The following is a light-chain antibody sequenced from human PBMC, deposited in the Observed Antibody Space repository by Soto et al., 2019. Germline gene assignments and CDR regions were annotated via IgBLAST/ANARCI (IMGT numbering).Light chain of an antibody. CDR2: KAS. CDR3: QQYNTYPLT. V-gene: IGKV1-5*03. CDR1: QSISAW. Sequence: DIPMTQSPSTLSASVGDRVTITCRASQSISAWLAWYQQKPGNAPNLLIYKASSLESGVPSRFSGSGSRTEFTLTISSLQPDDFATYYCQQYNTYPLTFGGGTTVEIK. J-gene: IGKJ4*01.